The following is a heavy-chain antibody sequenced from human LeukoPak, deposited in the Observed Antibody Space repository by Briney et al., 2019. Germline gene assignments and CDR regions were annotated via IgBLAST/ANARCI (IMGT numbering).Heavy chain of an antibody. J-gene: IGHJ6*03. CDR2: IYYSGST. V-gene: IGHV4-30-4*08. CDR1: GGSISSGDYY. CDR3: ARDFPTPPYYYYYYMDV. Sequence: SQTLSLTCTVSGGSISSGDYYWSRIRQPPRKGLEWIGYIYYSGSTYYNPSLKSRVTISVDTSKNQFSLKLSSVTAADTAVYYCARDFPTPPYYYYYYMDVWGKGTTVTVSS. D-gene: IGHD3-3*01.